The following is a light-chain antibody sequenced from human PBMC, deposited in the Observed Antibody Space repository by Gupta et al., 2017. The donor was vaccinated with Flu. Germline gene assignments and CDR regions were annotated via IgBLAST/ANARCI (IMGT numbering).Light chain of an antibody. Sequence: QSVLTQPPSVSGAPGQRVPISCTGSSSNIGAGYDVHWYQQLPGRAPKVLIYGSSNRPSGVPDRFFGSKSGISASLAITGLQAEDEADYYCQSYETSLSGWVFGGGTKVTAL. V-gene: IGLV1-40*01. CDR1: SSNIGAGYD. CDR2: GSS. J-gene: IGLJ3*02. CDR3: QSYETSLSGWV.